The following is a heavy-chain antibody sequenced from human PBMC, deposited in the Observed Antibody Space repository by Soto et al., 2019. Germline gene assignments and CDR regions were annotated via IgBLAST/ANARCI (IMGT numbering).Heavy chain of an antibody. J-gene: IGHJ4*02. Sequence: QVQLVQSGAEVKKPGASVKVSCKASGYTFTSYGISWVRQALGQGLERMGWVNAYNGNTNSAQKLQGRVTMTTDTSTSTAYMELRSLRPDDTAVYYCAREAVSGRTGFDYWGQGTLVIVSS. CDR2: VNAYNGNT. V-gene: IGHV1-18*01. CDR3: AREAVSGRTGFDY. CDR1: GYTFTSYG. D-gene: IGHD6-19*01.